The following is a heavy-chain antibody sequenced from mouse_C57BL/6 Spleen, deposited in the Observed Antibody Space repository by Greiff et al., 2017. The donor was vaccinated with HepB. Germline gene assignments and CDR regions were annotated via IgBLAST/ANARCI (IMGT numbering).Heavy chain of an antibody. D-gene: IGHD1-1*01. CDR1: GYTFTSYW. Sequence: QVQLQQPGAELVMPGASVKLSCKASGYTFTSYWMHWVKQRPGQGLEWIGEIDPSDSYTNYNQKFKGKSTLTVDKSSSTAYMQLSSLTSEDSAVYYCARGGTTVVATPSYWGQGTSVTVSS. J-gene: IGHJ4*01. CDR2: IDPSDSYT. V-gene: IGHV1-69*01. CDR3: ARGGTTVVATPSY.